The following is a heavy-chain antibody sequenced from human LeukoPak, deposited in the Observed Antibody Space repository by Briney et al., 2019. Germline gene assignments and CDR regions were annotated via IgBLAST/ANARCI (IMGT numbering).Heavy chain of an antibody. D-gene: IGHD4-11*01. CDR2: IYYSGST. CDR1: GGSISSYY. CDR3: ARAVGYSNYYYYYYGMDV. V-gene: IGHV4-59*01. Sequence: SETLSLTCTVSGGSISSYYWSWIRQPPGKGLEWIGYIYYSGSTNYNPSLKSRVTISVDTSKNQFSLKLSSVTAADTAVYYCARAVGYSNYYYYYYGMDVWGQGTTVTVSS. J-gene: IGHJ6*02.